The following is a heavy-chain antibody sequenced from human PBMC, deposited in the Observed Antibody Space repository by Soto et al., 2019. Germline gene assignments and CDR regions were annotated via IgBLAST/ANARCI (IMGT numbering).Heavy chain of an antibody. Sequence: ASVKVSCKASGYTFTRYGISWVRQAPGQGLEWMGWISGYNGDTNYAQKFQGRVTMTVDTSTTTAFMELTSLTSDDRAVYYCAKVANYDYCISTSCPIYYYYGMDVWGQGTTVTVSS. CDR2: ISGYNGDT. V-gene: IGHV1-18*01. D-gene: IGHD2-2*01. CDR3: AKVANYDYCISTSCPIYYYYGMDV. J-gene: IGHJ6*02. CDR1: GYTFTRYG.